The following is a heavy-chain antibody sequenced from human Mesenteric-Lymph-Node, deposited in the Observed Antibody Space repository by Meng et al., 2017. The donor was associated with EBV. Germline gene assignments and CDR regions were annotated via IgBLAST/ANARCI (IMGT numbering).Heavy chain of an antibody. CDR1: SYTCNLYG. V-gene: IGHV1-18*01. CDR2: ISSYNGDR. Sequence: SETKWKEQGAGVTFTGKYYSYTCNLYGISWVRQGHWQGLEWMGWISSYNGDRRYAQKFQGRVTLNTDTSTATVYMKLNRLRYEDTYVYYCATFGSPSRLQHWGQGTLVTVSS. J-gene: IGHJ1*01. CDR3: ATFGSPSRLQH. D-gene: IGHD3-3*01.